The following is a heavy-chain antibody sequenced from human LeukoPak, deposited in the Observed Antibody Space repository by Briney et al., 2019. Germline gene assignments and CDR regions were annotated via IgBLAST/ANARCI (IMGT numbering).Heavy chain of an antibody. D-gene: IGHD4-23*01. CDR3: ARGAYGGNSGLVDY. J-gene: IGHJ4*02. CDR1: GGSISSYY. CDR2: VYYSGST. Sequence: SETLSLTCTVSGGSISSYYWNWIRQPPGKGLEWLGYVYYSGSTNYNPSLKSRVTISVDTSKNQFSLKLSSVTAADTAMYYCARGAYGGNSGLVDYWGQGTLVTVSS. V-gene: IGHV4-59*01.